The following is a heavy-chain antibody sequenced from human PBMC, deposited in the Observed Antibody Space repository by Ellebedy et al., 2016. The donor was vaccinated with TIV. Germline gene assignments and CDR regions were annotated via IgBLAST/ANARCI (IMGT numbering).Heavy chain of an antibody. CDR2: ITGTGGGDNT. D-gene: IGHD3-16*01. J-gene: IGHJ5*02. Sequence: GESLKISCAASRFTFSTFAMSWVRPAPGKELEWVSTITGTGGGDNTYYADSVRGRFTISRDDSKNTLYLQMNSLRAEDTAVYYCAKDDDVSVRIRFDPWGQGTLVTVSS. V-gene: IGHV3-23*01. CDR1: RFTFSTFA. CDR3: AKDDDVSVRIRFDP.